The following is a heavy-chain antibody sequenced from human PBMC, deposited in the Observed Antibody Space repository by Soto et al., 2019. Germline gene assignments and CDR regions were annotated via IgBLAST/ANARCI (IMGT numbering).Heavy chain of an antibody. Sequence: GESLKISCKGSGYSFTNYWIAWVRQMPGKGLEWMGIIFPDDSDTRYSPSFQGQVTISADKSISTAYLQWSSLKASDTAMYYCARLRGGIQLWPFDAFDIWGQGTMVTVSS. D-gene: IGHD5-18*01. CDR3: ARLRGGIQLWPFDAFDI. V-gene: IGHV5-51*01. CDR1: GYSFTNYW. J-gene: IGHJ3*02. CDR2: IFPDDSDT.